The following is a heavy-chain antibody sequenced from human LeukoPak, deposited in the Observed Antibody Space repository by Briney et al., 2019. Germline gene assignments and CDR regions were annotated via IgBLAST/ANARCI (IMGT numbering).Heavy chain of an antibody. CDR3: ARDKVGDYYYYGMDV. D-gene: IGHD3-10*01. CDR2: IYSGGST. Sequence: PGGSLRLSCAASGFTVSSNYTSWVRQAPGKGLEWVSVIYSGGSTYYADSVKGRFTISRDNSKNTLYLQMNSLRAEDTAVYYCARDKVGDYYYYGMDVWGQGTTVTVSS. J-gene: IGHJ6*02. CDR1: GFTVSSNY. V-gene: IGHV3-66*01.